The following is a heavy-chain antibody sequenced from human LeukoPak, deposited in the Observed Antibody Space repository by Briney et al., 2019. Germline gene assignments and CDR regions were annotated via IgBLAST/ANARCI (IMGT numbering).Heavy chain of an antibody. V-gene: IGHV1-2*02. CDR3: ARAGYNWSQYYFDY. J-gene: IGHJ4*02. Sequence: ASVKVSCKASGYTFTGYYMHWVRQAPGQGLELMGWINPNSGGTDYAQNFQGRVTMTRDTSISTAYMELSGLRSDDTAVYYCARAGYNWSQYYFDYWGQGTLVTVSS. CDR2: INPNSGGT. D-gene: IGHD1-20*01. CDR1: GYTFTGYY.